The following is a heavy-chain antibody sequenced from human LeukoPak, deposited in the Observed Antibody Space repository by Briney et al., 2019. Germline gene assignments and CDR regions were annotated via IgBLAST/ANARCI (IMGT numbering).Heavy chain of an antibody. CDR1: GGSFSDYY. CDR3: AKASSWPLDAFDI. CDR2: INHSGST. J-gene: IGHJ3*02. D-gene: IGHD6-13*01. Sequence: SETLSLTCAVYGGSFSDYYWNWIRQPPGKGLEWIGEINHSGSTNYNPSLKSRVTISVDTSKNQFSLKLSSVTAADTAVYYCAKASSWPLDAFDIWGQGTMVTVSS. V-gene: IGHV4-34*01.